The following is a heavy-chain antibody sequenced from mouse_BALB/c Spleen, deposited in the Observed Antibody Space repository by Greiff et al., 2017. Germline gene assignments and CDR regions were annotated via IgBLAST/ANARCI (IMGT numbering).Heavy chain of an antibody. D-gene: IGHD2-1*01. J-gene: IGHJ1*01. CDR2: IWAGGST. Sequence: QVQLQQSGPGLVAPSQSLSITCTVSGFSLTSYGVHWVRQPPGKGLEWLGVIWAGGSTNYNSALMSRLSISKDNSKSQVFLKRNSLQTDDTAMYYCARERGTYGNYWYFDVWGAGTTVTVSS. CDR3: ARERGTYGNYWYFDV. V-gene: IGHV2-9*02. CDR1: GFSLTSYG.